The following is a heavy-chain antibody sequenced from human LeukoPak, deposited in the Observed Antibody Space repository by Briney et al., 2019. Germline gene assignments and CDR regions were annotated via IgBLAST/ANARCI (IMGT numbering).Heavy chain of an antibody. CDR2: ISYDGSNK. Sequence: PGRSLRLSCAASGFTFSSYGMHWVRQAPGKGLEWVAVISYDGSNKYYADSVKGRFTISRDNSKNTLYLQMNSPRAEDTAVYYCAKETHPYGMDVWGQGTTVTVSS. J-gene: IGHJ6*02. CDR1: GFTFSSYG. CDR3: AKETHPYGMDV. V-gene: IGHV3-30*18.